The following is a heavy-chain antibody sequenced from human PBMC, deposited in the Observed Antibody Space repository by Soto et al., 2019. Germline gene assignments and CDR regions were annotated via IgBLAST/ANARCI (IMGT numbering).Heavy chain of an antibody. J-gene: IGHJ4*02. Sequence: QVQLVQSGAEVKKPGASVKVSCKASGYTFTSYDINWVRQATGQGLEWMGWMNPNSGNTGYAQKFQGRVTMTRNTSISTAYMELSSLRSEDTAVYYCARGLRVGYCSCGSCYSYYFDHWGQGTLVTVSS. V-gene: IGHV1-8*01. CDR3: ARGLRVGYCSCGSCYSYYFDH. CDR2: MNPNSGNT. CDR1: GYTFTSYD. D-gene: IGHD2-15*01.